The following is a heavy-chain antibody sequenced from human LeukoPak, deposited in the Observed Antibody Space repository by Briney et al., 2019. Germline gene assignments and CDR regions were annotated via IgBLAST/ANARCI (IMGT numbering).Heavy chain of an antibody. CDR2: ISGSGDNT. J-gene: IGHJ6*01. V-gene: IGHV3-23*01. Sequence: QPGGSLRLSCAGSGFTFRGFAMSWVRRTPGEGLEWVSGISGSGDNTLYADSVKGRFTISRDNSKNTLYLEMNSLRAEDTATYYCAKMKGHPLPKYYMDVWGQGTTVTVSS. CDR1: GFTFRGFA. CDR3: AKMKGHPLPKYYMDV. D-gene: IGHD1-26*01.